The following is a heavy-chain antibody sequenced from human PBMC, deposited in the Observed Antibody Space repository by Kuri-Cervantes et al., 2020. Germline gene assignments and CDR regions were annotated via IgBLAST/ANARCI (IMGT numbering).Heavy chain of an antibody. CDR1: GFTFSSYS. Sequence: GESLKISCAASGFTFSSYSMNWVRQAPGKGLEWVSYISSSSSTIYYADSVKGRFTISRDNSKNTLYLQMNSLRAEDTAVYYCAKGQIYGSGMNWFDPWGQGTLVTVSS. V-gene: IGHV3-48*01. CDR3: AKGQIYGSGMNWFDP. J-gene: IGHJ5*02. D-gene: IGHD3-10*01. CDR2: ISSSSSTI.